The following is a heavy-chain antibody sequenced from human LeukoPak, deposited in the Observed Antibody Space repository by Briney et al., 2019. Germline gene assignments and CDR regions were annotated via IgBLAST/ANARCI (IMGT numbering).Heavy chain of an antibody. CDR3: AREKASYQLTPYYFDY. Sequence: SETLSLTCTVSGGSISSYYWSWIRQPAGKGLEWIGRIYTSGSTNYNPSLKSRVTISVDKSKNQFSLKLSSVTAADTAVYYCAREKASYQLTPYYFDYWGQGTLVTVSS. D-gene: IGHD2-2*01. V-gene: IGHV4-4*07. J-gene: IGHJ4*02. CDR1: GGSISSYY. CDR2: IYTSGST.